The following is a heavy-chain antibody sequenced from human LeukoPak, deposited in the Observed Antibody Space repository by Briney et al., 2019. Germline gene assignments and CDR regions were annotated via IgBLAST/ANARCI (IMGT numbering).Heavy chain of an antibody. J-gene: IGHJ4*02. CDR1: GFTFSNYG. CDR3: AKGLSIVPRYFDY. D-gene: IGHD2-2*01. V-gene: IGHV3-23*01. CDR2: ISGSGGRT. Sequence: GGFLRLSCAASGFTFSNYGMIWVRQAPGKGLEWVSCISGSGGRTFYADSVKGRFTISRDNSKNTLYLQVNSLRAEDTAVYYCAKGLSIVPRYFDYWGQGILVTVSS.